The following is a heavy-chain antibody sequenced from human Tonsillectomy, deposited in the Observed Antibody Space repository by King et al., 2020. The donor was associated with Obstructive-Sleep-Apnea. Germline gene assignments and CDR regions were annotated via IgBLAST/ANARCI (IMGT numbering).Heavy chain of an antibody. V-gene: IGHV3-7*03. CDR2: IKQDGSEK. J-gene: IGHJ5*02. CDR3: ARDGGDWFPTNWFDP. D-gene: IGHD3/OR15-3a*01. Sequence: VQLVESGGGLVQPGGSLRLSCAASGFTFSSYWMSWVRQAPGKGLEWVANIKQDGSEKYYVDSVKGRFTISRDNAKNSLYLQMNSLRAEDTAVYYCARDGGDWFPTNWFDPWGQGTLVTVSS. CDR1: GFTFSSYW.